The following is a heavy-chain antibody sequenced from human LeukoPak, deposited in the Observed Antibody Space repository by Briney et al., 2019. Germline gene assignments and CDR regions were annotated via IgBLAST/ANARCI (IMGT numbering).Heavy chain of an antibody. Sequence: SETLSLTCTVSGGSIGSYYWSWIRQPPGKGLEWIGYIYYSGSTNYNPSLKSRVTISVDTSKNQFSLKLSSVTAADTAVYYCARGVVIAPQTFDYWGQGTLVTVSS. J-gene: IGHJ4*02. CDR2: IYYSGST. V-gene: IGHV4-59*01. CDR1: GGSIGSYY. CDR3: ARGVVIAPQTFDY. D-gene: IGHD2-21*01.